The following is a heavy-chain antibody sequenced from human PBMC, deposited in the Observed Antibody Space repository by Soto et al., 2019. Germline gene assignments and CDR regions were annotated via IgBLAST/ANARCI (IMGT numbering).Heavy chain of an antibody. CDR1: GGSISSSRYY. CDR3: ARDLWGYCGTDCYPLDV. CDR2: IYYSGTT. V-gene: IGHV4-39*07. Sequence: SETLSLTCTVSGGSISSSRYYWGWIRQPPGKELEWIGNIYYSGTTYYNPSLKSRVTISVDTSKNQFSLKLNSVTAADTAVYYCARDLWGYCGTDCYPLDVWGQGTTVT. J-gene: IGHJ6*02. D-gene: IGHD2-21*02.